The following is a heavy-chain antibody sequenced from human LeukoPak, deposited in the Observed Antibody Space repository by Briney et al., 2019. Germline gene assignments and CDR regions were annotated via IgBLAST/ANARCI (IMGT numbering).Heavy chain of an antibody. J-gene: IGHJ4*02. Sequence: ASVKVSCKASGYTFTGYYMHWVRQAPGQGLDWIGWINPNSGGTSYAQKFQGRVTMTGDTSISTAYMDLSKLRSDDTAVYYCARVGAGDCCFFNYWGQGTLVTVSS. D-gene: IGHD2-21*02. V-gene: IGHV1-2*02. CDR1: GYTFTGYY. CDR3: ARVGAGDCCFFNY. CDR2: INPNSGGT.